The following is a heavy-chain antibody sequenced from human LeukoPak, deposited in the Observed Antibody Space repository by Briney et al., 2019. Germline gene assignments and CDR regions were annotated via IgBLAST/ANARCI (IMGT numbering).Heavy chain of an antibody. CDR1: ASTFGDYY. CDR3: ARIGVTTGFDY. D-gene: IGHD4-11*01. J-gene: IGHJ4*02. CDR2: IGGTGSPI. Sequence: GGSLRLSCTASASTFGDYYMTWVRQAPGKGLEWLSYIGGTGSPIYYADSLKGRFTISRDNAKKSLFLQMNSLRAEDTAIYYCARIGVTTGFDYWGPGTLVTVSS. V-gene: IGHV3-11*04.